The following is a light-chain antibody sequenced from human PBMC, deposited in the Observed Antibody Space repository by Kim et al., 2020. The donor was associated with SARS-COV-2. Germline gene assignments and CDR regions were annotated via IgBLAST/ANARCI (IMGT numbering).Light chain of an antibody. J-gene: IGLJ1*01. V-gene: IGLV1-47*02. Sequence: GQKVANTCSGRSSTIRNNYDDWYHQLPGTAANLLIYYVNQRPSGVPDRFSGSTSGTSASLAISGLRSEDEADYSCAAWDDSLSGYVFGTGTKVTVL. CDR1: SSTIRNNY. CDR2: YVN. CDR3: AAWDDSLSGYV.